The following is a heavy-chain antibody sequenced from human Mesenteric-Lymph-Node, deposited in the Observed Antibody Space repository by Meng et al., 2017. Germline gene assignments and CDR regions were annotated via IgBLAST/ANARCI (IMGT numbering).Heavy chain of an antibody. J-gene: IGHJ3*02. CDR3: ARDNYGSGGYVAFDI. Sequence: GGSLRLSCAASGFTFSSNYMSWVRRAPGKGLEWVSAIGRGTDTYYADSVKGQFTMSRDKSKNTLYLQMNSLRAEDTAVYYCARDNYGSGGYVAFDIWGQGTRVTVSS. CDR2: IGRGTDT. D-gene: IGHD3-10*01. V-gene: IGHV3-53*01. CDR1: GFTFSSNY.